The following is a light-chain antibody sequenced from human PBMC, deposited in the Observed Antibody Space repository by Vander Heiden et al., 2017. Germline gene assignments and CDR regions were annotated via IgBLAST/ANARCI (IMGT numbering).Light chain of an antibody. V-gene: IGLV3-19*01. CDR3: TSRDRNPNHWV. CDR2: GEN. Sequence: SSELTDDPAVSVALGHTVKITCQGDSLRSYYASWYQQKPGPAPVLVLYGENNRPSGIPDRFSGSSSGNTASLTINGVQAEDEADYYCTSRDRNPNHWVFGGGTKMTVL. J-gene: IGLJ3*02. CDR1: SLRSYY.